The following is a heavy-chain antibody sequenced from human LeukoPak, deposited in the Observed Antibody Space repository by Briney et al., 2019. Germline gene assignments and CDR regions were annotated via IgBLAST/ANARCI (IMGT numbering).Heavy chain of an antibody. CDR2: INAGNGNS. V-gene: IGHV1-3*01. D-gene: IGHD2-2*01. Sequence: ASVKVSCKASGYTFTSYAVHWVRQAPGQRLEWMGWINAGNGNSEYSQKFRGRVTIIRDTSASTAYMELSSLTSEDTAVYYCARGRYCSITNCYGDAFDIWGHGTVVTVSS. CDR3: ARGRYCSITNCYGDAFDI. CDR1: GYTFTSYA. J-gene: IGHJ3*02.